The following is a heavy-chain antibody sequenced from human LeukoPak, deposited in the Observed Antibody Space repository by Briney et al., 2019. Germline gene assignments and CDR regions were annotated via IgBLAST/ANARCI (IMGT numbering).Heavy chain of an antibody. CDR1: GGSNNSYY. J-gene: IGHJ5*02. Sequence: SETLSLTCTVSGGSNNSYYWSWIRQPPGKGLEWIGCTHPSGNTNYSPSLKSRVIISIDMSRNQFSLKLSSVTAADTAVYYCARKAPKKGWFDPWGQGTLVTVSS. CDR2: THPSGNT. CDR3: ARKAPKKGWFDP. V-gene: IGHV4-4*09.